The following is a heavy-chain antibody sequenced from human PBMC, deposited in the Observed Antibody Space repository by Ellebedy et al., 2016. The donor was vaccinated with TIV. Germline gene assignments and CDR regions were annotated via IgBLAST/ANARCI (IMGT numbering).Heavy chain of an antibody. J-gene: IGHJ4*02. CDR3: TRGLGRGTGTTL. D-gene: IGHD1-7*01. Sequence: GESLKISCTASGFTFGDYAMSWFHQAPGKGLEWVGFIRSKAYGGTTEYAASVKGRFTISRDDSKSIAYLQMNSLKTEDTAVYYCTRGLGRGTGTTLWGQGTLVTVSS. CDR1: GFTFGDYA. CDR2: IRSKAYGGTT. V-gene: IGHV3-49*03.